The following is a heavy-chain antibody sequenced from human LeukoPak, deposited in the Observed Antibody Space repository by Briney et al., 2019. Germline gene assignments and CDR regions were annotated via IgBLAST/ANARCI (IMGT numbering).Heavy chain of an antibody. J-gene: IGHJ4*02. Sequence: PGGSLRLPCAASGFTFSSYGMHWVRQAPGKGLEWVAVIWYDGSNKYYADSVKGRFTISRDNSKNTLYLQMNSLRAEDTAVYYCARRGISGSFYFDYWGQGTLVTVSS. CDR2: IWYDGSNK. D-gene: IGHD1-26*01. CDR1: GFTFSSYG. CDR3: ARRGISGSFYFDY. V-gene: IGHV3-33*01.